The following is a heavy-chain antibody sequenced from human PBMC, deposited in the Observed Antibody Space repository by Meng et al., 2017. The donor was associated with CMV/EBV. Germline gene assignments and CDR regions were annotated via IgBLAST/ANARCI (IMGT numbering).Heavy chain of an antibody. Sequence: GGSLRLSCAASGFIFTRYEMTWVRQAPGQGLEWVPYISSSGSTTYYADSVKGRFTMSRDDTKNSLSLQMDSLRDEDTATYYCARVANGDNFFDYWGQGTVVTVSS. CDR2: ISSSGSTT. V-gene: IGHV3-48*03. CDR3: ARVANGDNFFDY. CDR1: GFIFTRYE. J-gene: IGHJ4*01.